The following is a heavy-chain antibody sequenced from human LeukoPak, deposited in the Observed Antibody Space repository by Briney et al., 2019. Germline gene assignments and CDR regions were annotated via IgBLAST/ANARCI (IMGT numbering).Heavy chain of an antibody. D-gene: IGHD6-19*01. V-gene: IGHV3-7*01. CDR1: EFTFSNYW. J-gene: IGHJ4*02. CDR3: AKDVVGHQWVENY. Sequence: GGSLRLSCAASEFTFSNYWMSWVRQAPGKGPEWVASIKEDGSIKYYVDSVRGRFTISRDNSKNTVYLQMNSLRVEGTAVYYCAKDVVGHQWVENYWGQGTLVTVSS. CDR2: IKEDGSIK.